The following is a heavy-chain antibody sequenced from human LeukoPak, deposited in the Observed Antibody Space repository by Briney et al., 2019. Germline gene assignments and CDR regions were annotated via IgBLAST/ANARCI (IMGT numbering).Heavy chain of an antibody. V-gene: IGHV1-18*01. CDR2: ISAYNGNT. J-gene: IGHJ4*02. CDR1: GYTFTSYG. CDR3: ARDRGYYDYIWGSYRSPKSPGYFDY. Sequence: GASVKVSCKASGYTFTSYGISWVRQAPGQGLEWMGWISAYNGNTNYAQKLQGRVTVTTDTSTSTAYMELRSLRSDDTAVYYCARDRGYYDYIWGSYRSPKSPGYFDYWGQGTLVTVSP. D-gene: IGHD3-16*02.